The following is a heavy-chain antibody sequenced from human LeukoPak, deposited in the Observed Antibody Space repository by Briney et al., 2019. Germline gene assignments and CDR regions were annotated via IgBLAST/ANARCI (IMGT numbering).Heavy chain of an antibody. CDR1: GFTFSSYE. CDR2: INSDGSST. Sequence: GGSLRLSCAASGFTFSSYEMNWVRQAPGKGLVWVSRINSDGSSTSYADSVKGRFTISRDNAKNTLFLQMNSLRAEDTGVYYCARDRFPGQHLVDYWGQGTLVTVSS. CDR3: ARDRFPGQHLVDY. V-gene: IGHV3-74*01. D-gene: IGHD6-13*01. J-gene: IGHJ4*02.